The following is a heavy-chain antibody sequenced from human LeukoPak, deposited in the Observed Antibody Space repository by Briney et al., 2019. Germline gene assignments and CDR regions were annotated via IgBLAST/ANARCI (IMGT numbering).Heavy chain of an antibody. D-gene: IGHD2-2*01. CDR2: INHSGST. V-gene: IGHV4-34*01. Sequence: SETLSLTCAVYGGSFSGYYWSWIRQPPGKGLEWIGEINHSGSTNYNPSLKSRVTISVDTSKNQFSLKLSSVTAADTAVYYCARRYCSSTSCRFAGWFDPWGQGTLVTVSS. CDR1: GGSFSGYY. J-gene: IGHJ5*02. CDR3: ARRYCSSTSCRFAGWFDP.